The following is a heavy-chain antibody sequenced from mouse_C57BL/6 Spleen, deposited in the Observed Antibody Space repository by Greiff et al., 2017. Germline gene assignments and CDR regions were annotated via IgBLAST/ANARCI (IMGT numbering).Heavy chain of an antibody. CDR3: ARCDYDYEDAMDY. CDR2: IYPGGGDT. V-gene: IGHV1-82*01. D-gene: IGHD2-4*01. CDR1: GYAFSSSW. Sequence: VKLLQSGPELVKPGASVKISCKASGYAFSSSWMNWVQQSPGKGLEWIGRIYPGGGDTNYNGNFKGKATLTADKSSSTAYMQHSSLTSEDSAVYSSARCDYDYEDAMDYWGQGTSVTVSS. J-gene: IGHJ4*01.